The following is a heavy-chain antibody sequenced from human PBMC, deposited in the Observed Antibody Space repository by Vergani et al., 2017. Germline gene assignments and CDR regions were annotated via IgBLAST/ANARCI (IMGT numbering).Heavy chain of an antibody. V-gene: IGHV1-69*01. CDR2: IIPSFGTA. CDR1: GGTFSSYA. J-gene: IGHJ4*02. CDR3: ARKYYYGSGSYYNAYYFDY. Sequence: QVQLVQSGAEVKKPGSSVKVSCKASGGTFSSYAISWVRQAPGQGLEWMGGIIPSFGTANYAQKFQGRVTITADESTSTAYMELSSLRSEDTAVYYCARKYYYGSGSYYNAYYFDYWGQGTLVTVSS. D-gene: IGHD3-10*01.